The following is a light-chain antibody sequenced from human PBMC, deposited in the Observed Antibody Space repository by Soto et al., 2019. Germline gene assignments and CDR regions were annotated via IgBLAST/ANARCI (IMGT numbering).Light chain of an antibody. CDR3: QQTYRIPYT. V-gene: IGKV1-39*01. Sequence: DIQMTQSPSSLSVSIGDRVTITCRSSQSIGVYLNWYQKKPGTPPKLLIYAASNLQSGVPSRFIGRGSWTDFTLTISSLQPEDFASYYCQQTYRIPYTFGQGTKLEI. J-gene: IGKJ2*01. CDR2: AAS. CDR1: QSIGVY.